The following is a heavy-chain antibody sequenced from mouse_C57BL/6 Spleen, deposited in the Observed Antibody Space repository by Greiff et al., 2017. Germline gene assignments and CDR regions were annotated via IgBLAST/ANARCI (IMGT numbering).Heavy chain of an antibody. CDR3: AGSDYDVGYFDV. Sequence: VQLQQPGAELVKPGASVKLSCKASGYTFTSYWMHWVKQRPGQGLEWIGMIHPNSGSTNYNEKFKSKATLTVDKSSSTAYMQLSSLTSEDSAVYYCAGSDYDVGYFDVWGTGTTVTVSS. D-gene: IGHD2-4*01. V-gene: IGHV1-64*01. J-gene: IGHJ1*03. CDR2: IHPNSGST. CDR1: GYTFTSYW.